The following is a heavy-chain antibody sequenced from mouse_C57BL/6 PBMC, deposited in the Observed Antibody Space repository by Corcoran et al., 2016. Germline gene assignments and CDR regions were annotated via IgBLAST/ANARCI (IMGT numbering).Heavy chain of an antibody. Sequence: EVQLQQSGPELVKPGASLKIPCKASGYTFTDYNMDWVKQSHGKSLEWIGDINPNNGGTIYNQKFKGKATLTVDKSSSTAYMELRSLTSEDTAVYYCARMYYGSSYYAMDYWGQGTSVTVSS. J-gene: IGHJ4*01. CDR3: ARMYYGSSYYAMDY. CDR1: GYTFTDYN. CDR2: INPNNGGT. V-gene: IGHV1-18*01. D-gene: IGHD1-1*01.